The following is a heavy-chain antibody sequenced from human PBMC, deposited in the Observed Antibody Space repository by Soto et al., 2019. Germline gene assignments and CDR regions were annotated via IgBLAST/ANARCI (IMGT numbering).Heavy chain of an antibody. J-gene: IGHJ6*02. CDR2: ISTSGGST. Sequence: EVQLLESGGGLVQPGGSLRLSCAASGFTFSSYAMSWVRQAPGKGLEWVSSISTSGGSTYYADSVKGRFTISRDNSNNTLYLRMNSLRPEDTAVDYCSLSERSYGMAVWGLGTTVTV. V-gene: IGHV3-23*01. CDR1: GFTFSSYA. CDR3: SLSERSYGMAV.